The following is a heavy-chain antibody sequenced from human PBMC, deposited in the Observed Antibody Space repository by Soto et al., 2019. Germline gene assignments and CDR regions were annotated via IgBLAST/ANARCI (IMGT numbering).Heavy chain of an antibody. J-gene: IGHJ4*02. V-gene: IGHV3-33*01. CDR1: GFTFSSYG. CDR3: ARGVSGVVANFDY. D-gene: IGHD2-15*01. Sequence: SLRLSCAASGFTFSSYGMHWVRQAPGKGLEWVAVIWYDGSNKYYADSVKGRFTISRDNSKNTLYLQMNSLRAEDTAVYYCARGVSGVVANFDYWGQGTLVTVSS. CDR2: IWYDGSNK.